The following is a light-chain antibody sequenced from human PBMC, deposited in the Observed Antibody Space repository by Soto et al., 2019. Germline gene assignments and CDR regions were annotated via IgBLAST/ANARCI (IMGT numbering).Light chain of an antibody. J-gene: IGLJ2*01. CDR2: EVS. CDR3: SSYTRTSTLL. CDR1: SSDVGRYNY. Sequence: QSALTQPASVSGSPGQSITIPCTGTSSDVGRYNYVSWYQQLPAKAPRLLIYEVSDRPSGVSNRFSGSKSGNTASLTISGLQAEDEAVYYCSSYTRTSTLLFGGGTKLAVL. V-gene: IGLV2-14*01.